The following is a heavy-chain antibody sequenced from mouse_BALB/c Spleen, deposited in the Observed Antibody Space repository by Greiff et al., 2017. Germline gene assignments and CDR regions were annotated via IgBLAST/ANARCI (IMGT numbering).Heavy chain of an antibody. Sequence: VQLQQSGAELVRPGVSVKISCKGSGYTFTDYAMHWVKQSHAKSLEWIGVISTYYGDASYNQKFKGKATMTVDKSSSTAYMELARLTSEDSAIYYCARGGYDVGGFAYWGQGTLVTVSA. V-gene: IGHV1S137*01. J-gene: IGHJ3*01. CDR2: ISTYYGDA. CDR1: GYTFTDYA. D-gene: IGHD2-2*01. CDR3: ARGGYDVGGFAY.